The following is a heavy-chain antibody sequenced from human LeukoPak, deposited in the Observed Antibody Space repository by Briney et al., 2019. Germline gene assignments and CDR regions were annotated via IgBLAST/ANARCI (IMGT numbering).Heavy chain of an antibody. CDR1: GFTVSSDY. V-gene: IGHV3-66*01. Sequence: GGSLRLSGAASGFTVSSDYMSWVRQAPGKGLEWVSLIYSAGSTYYADSVKGRFAISRDNSKNTLYLQMHTLRPEDTAVYYCARDRHYNSNSPYYYGMDVWGQGTTVTVSS. CDR3: ARDRHYNSNSPYYYGMDV. CDR2: IYSAGST. D-gene: IGHD2/OR15-2a*01. J-gene: IGHJ6*02.